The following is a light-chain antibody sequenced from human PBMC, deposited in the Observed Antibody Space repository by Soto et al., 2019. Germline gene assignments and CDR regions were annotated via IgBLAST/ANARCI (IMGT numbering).Light chain of an antibody. Sequence: DIVMTQSPDSLAVSLGERATINCKSSQSVLYSSNNKNYLAWYQQKPGQPPKLLIYWAYTRESGVPDRFSGSGSGTDFTLTISSLQAEDVAVYYCQQYYSTPSWTFGQGTKVEIK. J-gene: IGKJ1*01. CDR1: QSVLYSSNNKNY. CDR2: WAY. CDR3: QQYYSTPSWT. V-gene: IGKV4-1*01.